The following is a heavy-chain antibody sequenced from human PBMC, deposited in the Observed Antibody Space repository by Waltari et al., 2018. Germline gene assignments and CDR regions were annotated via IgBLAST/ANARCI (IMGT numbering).Heavy chain of an antibody. CDR1: GFNFDDHG. D-gene: IGHD2-15*01. V-gene: IGHV3-20*04. J-gene: IGHJ4*02. CDR3: AREKLMGEYIDY. CDR2: INWNGGST. Sequence: EVQLVESGGGVRRPGGSLRLSCAASGFNFDDHGMRWVRQAPGKGLEWVSSINWNGGSTCYADSVRGRFTISRDNAKNSLYLQMNSLRADDTALYYCAREKLMGEYIDYWGQGTLGTVSS.